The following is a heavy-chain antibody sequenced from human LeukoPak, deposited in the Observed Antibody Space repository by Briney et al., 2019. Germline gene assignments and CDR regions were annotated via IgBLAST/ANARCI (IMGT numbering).Heavy chain of an antibody. CDR2: IIEGGDVK. J-gene: IGHJ4*02. CDR3: AKDTYYYFDY. Sequence: GGALRLSFAASGCTFSAYWMTWVRQAPGKGLAWVANIIEGGDVKYYVDSVKGRFTISRDNTKNSVYLEMKSLRAEDTAVYYCAKDTYYYFDYWGQGTLVTVSS. V-gene: IGHV3-7*03. CDR1: GCTFSAYW. D-gene: IGHD3-10*01.